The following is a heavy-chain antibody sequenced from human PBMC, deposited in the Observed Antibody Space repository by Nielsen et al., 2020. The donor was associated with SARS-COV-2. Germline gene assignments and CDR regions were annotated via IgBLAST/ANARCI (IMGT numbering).Heavy chain of an antibody. Sequence: ASVKVSCKVSGYTLTELSMHWVRQAPGKGLEWMGGFDPEDGETIYAQKFQGRVTMTEDTSTDTAYMELSSLRSEDTAVYYCATQRGYSGYDSVWNWGQGTLVTVSS. CDR2: FDPEDGET. CDR3: ATQRGYSGYDSVWN. CDR1: GYTLTELS. V-gene: IGHV1-24*01. D-gene: IGHD5-12*01. J-gene: IGHJ4*02.